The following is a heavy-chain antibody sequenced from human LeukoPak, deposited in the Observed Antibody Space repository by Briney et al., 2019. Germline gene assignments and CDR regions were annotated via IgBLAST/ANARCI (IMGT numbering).Heavy chain of an antibody. V-gene: IGHV3-7*01. J-gene: IGHJ4*02. Sequence: GGSLRLSCAASGFIVSSNYMNWVRQAPGKGLEWVANIKQDGSERYYVDPVKGRFTISRDNAKNSLYLQMNSLRAEDTAVYYCARTPGIAVAGPSDYWGQGTLVTVSS. CDR2: IKQDGSER. D-gene: IGHD6-19*01. CDR1: GFIVSSNY. CDR3: ARTPGIAVAGPSDY.